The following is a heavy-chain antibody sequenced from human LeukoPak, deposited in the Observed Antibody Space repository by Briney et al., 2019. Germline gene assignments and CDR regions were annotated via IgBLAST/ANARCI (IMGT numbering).Heavy chain of an antibody. J-gene: IGHJ5*02. CDR1: EFIFSNYW. D-gene: IGHD4/OR15-4a*01. CDR3: ARVQVLGTYDWFDP. Sequence: GGSLRLSCAASEFIFSNYWMHWVRQAPGKGLVWVSRINSDGSFTSYADSVKGRFTISRGNAKNTLYLQMNSLRAEDTAIYYCARVQVLGTYDWFDPWGQGTLVTVSS. V-gene: IGHV3-74*01. CDR2: INSDGSFT.